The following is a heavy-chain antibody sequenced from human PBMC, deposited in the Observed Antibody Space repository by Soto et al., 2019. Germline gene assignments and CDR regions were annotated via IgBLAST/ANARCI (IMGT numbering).Heavy chain of an antibody. CDR1: GGSISSYY. Sequence: QVQLQESGPGLVKPSETLSLTCTVSGGSISSYYWSWIRQPPGKGLEWIGYIYYSGSTNYNPSLKSRVTISVDTSKNHFSLKLSSVTAADTAVYYCARDSESWSSGWRHYYYGMDVWGQGTTVTVSS. J-gene: IGHJ6*02. D-gene: IGHD6-19*01. CDR3: ARDSESWSSGWRHYYYGMDV. CDR2: IYYSGST. V-gene: IGHV4-59*01.